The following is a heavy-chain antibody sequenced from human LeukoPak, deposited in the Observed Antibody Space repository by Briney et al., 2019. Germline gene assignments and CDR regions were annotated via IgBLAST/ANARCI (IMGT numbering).Heavy chain of an antibody. CDR1: GGSISSYY. Sequence: PSETLSLTCTVSGGSISSYYWSWIRQSPGKGLEWIGYIYYSGSTNYNPSLKSRVTISVDTSKNQFSLKLSSVTAADTAVYYCARVGLGIGIFDYWGQGTLVTVSS. CDR3: ARVGLGIGIFDY. J-gene: IGHJ4*02. CDR2: IYYSGST. D-gene: IGHD2-21*01. V-gene: IGHV4-59*01.